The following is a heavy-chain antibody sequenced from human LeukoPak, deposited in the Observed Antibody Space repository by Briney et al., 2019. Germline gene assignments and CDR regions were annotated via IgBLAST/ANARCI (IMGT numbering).Heavy chain of an antibody. D-gene: IGHD6-13*01. Sequence: SETLSLTCTVSGGSITNYYWSWIRQPPGKGLEWIGNIYYSGSTNYNPSLKSRVTISVDTSKNQFSLKLSSVTAADTAVYYCARAAASNLYYFDYWGQGTLVTVSS. CDR3: ARAAASNLYYFDY. CDR2: IYYSGST. CDR1: GGSITNYY. V-gene: IGHV4-59*12. J-gene: IGHJ4*02.